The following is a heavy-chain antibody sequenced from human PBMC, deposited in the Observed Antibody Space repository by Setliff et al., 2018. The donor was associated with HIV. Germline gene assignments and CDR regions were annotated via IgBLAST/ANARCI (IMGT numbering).Heavy chain of an antibody. J-gene: IGHJ4*02. V-gene: IGHV3-15*01. D-gene: IGHD3-10*01. CDR2: FKTDGGTT. Sequence: GSLKISCVASGFTFTNAWVNWVRQAPGTGLEWVGRFKTDGGTTDYAAPVKGRFTISRDDSKTTLYLQMNSLKTEDTAMYYCATGGGRYLHEWAYWGQGTLVTV. CDR1: GFTFTNAW. CDR3: ATGGGRYLHEWAY.